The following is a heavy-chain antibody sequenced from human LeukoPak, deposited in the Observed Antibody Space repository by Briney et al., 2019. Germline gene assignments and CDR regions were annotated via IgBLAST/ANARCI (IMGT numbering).Heavy chain of an antibody. CDR2: ISSSSYI. Sequence: PGGSLRLSCAASGFTCSSYSMNWVRQAPGKGLEWVSSISSSSYIYYADSVKGRFTISRDNAKNSLYLQMNSLRAEDTAVYYCAKERRGYSYGYYFDYWGQGTLVTVSS. J-gene: IGHJ4*02. D-gene: IGHD5-18*01. V-gene: IGHV3-21*04. CDR1: GFTCSSYS. CDR3: AKERRGYSYGYYFDY.